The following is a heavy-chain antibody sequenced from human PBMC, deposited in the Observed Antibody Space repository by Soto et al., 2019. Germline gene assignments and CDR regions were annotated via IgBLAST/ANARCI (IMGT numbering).Heavy chain of an antibody. CDR2: IYSGGST. D-gene: IGHD6-6*01. J-gene: IGHJ6*02. Sequence: PGGSLRLSCAASGFTFNSYSMNWVRQAPGKGLEWVSVIYSGGSTYYADSVKGRFTISRDNSKNTLYLQMNSLRAEDTAVYYCARIAARGLYYYYGMDVWGQGTTVTVSS. V-gene: IGHV3-53*01. CDR3: ARIAARGLYYYYGMDV. CDR1: GFTFNSYS.